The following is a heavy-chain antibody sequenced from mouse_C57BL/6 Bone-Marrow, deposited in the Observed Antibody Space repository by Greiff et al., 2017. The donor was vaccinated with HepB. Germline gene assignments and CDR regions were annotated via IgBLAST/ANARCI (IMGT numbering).Heavy chain of an antibody. V-gene: IGHV1-4*01. J-gene: IGHJ3*01. CDR1: GYTFTSYT. Sequence: QVQLQQSGAELARPGASVKMSCKASGYTFTSYTMHWVKQRPGQGLEWIGYINPSSGYTKYNQKFKDKATLTADKSSSTAYMQLSSLTSEDSAVYYCARGGDYDEKFAYWGQGTLVTVSA. D-gene: IGHD2-4*01. CDR2: INPSSGYT. CDR3: ARGGDYDEKFAY.